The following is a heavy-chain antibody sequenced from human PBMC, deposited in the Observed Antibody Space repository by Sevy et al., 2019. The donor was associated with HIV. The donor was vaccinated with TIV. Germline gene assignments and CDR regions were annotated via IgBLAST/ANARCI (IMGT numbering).Heavy chain of an antibody. CDR2: INPSGGST. V-gene: IGHV1-46*01. J-gene: IGHJ4*02. Sequence: GESLKISCKASGYTFTSYYMHWVRQAPGQGLEWMGIINPSGGSTSYEQKFQGRVTMTRDTSTSTVYMELSSLRSEDTAVYYCARVDAAYDFWSGLIDYWGQGTLVTVSS. D-gene: IGHD3-3*01. CDR3: ARVDAAYDFWSGLIDY. CDR1: GYTFTSYY.